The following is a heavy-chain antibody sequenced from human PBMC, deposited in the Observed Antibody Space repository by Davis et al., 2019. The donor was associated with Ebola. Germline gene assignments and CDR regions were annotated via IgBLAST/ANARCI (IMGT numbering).Heavy chain of an antibody. CDR3: ARLSVGATHAFDI. D-gene: IGHD1-26*01. J-gene: IGHJ3*02. V-gene: IGHV5-51*01. CDR1: GYSFTSYW. CDR2: IYPGDSDT. Sequence: GGSLRLSCKGSGYSFTSYWIGWVRQMPGKGLEWMGIIYPGDSDTSYSPSFQGQVTISADKSISTAYLQWSSLKASDTAMYYCARLSVGATHAFDIWGQGTMVTVSS.